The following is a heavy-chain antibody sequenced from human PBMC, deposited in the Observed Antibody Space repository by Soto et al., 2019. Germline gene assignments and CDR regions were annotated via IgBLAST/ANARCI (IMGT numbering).Heavy chain of an antibody. CDR2: ISSASCET. CDR3: ARVAY. CDR1: GFTFSRVS. J-gene: IGHJ4*02. Sequence: GGALRLSGEASGFTFSRVSINWVRQVPGKGLEWVASISSASCETWYADSVKGRFIISRDNAQNSLFLQINTLRPEDSAIYYCARVAYCGPGTQFPVSS. V-gene: IGHV3-21*04.